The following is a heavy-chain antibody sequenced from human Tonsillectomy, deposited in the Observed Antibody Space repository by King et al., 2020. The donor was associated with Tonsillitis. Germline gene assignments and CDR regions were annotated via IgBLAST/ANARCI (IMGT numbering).Heavy chain of an antibody. CDR2: ISWNSGSI. CDR3: AKDALYGSWGYYY. D-gene: IGHD3-10*01. V-gene: IGHV3-9*01. CDR1: GFTFDDYA. J-gene: IGHJ4*02. Sequence: VQLVESGGGLVQPGRSLRLSCAAAGFTFDDYAMHWVRQAPGKGLEWVSGISWNSGSIGYADSVKGRFTISRDNAKNSLYLQMNSLRAEDTALYYCAKDALYGSWGYYYWGQGTLVTVSS.